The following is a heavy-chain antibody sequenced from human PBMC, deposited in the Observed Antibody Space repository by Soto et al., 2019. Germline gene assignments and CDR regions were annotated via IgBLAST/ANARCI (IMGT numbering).Heavy chain of an antibody. Sequence: QVQLVQSGAEVKKPGSSVKVSCKASGGTFSSYAISWVRQAPGQGLEWMGGIIPIFGTANYAQKFQGRVTITADKSTSTAYMELSSLRSEDTAVYYCARIENIVVVVAETDAFDIWGQGTMVTVSS. J-gene: IGHJ3*02. CDR3: ARIENIVVVVAETDAFDI. CDR1: GGTFSSYA. CDR2: IIPIFGTA. V-gene: IGHV1-69*06. D-gene: IGHD2-15*01.